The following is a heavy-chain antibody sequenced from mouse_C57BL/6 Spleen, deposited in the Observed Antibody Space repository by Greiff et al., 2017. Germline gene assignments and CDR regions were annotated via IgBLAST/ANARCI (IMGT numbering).Heavy chain of an antibody. D-gene: IGHD1-1*01. J-gene: IGHJ2*01. CDR3: ARESYYGSSHPYYFDY. V-gene: IGHV5-4*01. Sequence: EVKVVESGGGLVKPGGSLKLSCAASGFTFSSYAMSWVRQTPEKRLEWVATISDGGSYTYYPDNVKGRFTISRDNAKNNLYLQMSHLKSEDTAMYYCARESYYGSSHPYYFDYWGQGTTLTVSS. CDR1: GFTFSSYA. CDR2: ISDGGSYT.